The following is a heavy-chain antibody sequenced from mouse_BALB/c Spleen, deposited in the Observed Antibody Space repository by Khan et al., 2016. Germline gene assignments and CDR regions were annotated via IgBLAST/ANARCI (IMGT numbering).Heavy chain of an antibody. J-gene: IGHJ2*01. D-gene: IGHD1-2*01. CDR1: GFSIQDTY. Sequence: VRLQQSGAELVKPGASVKLSCTASGFSIQDTYIHWVRQRPEQGLDWIGRIDPQNDNTKYDPKFQGKATISADTSSNTAYLQLNSLTYADTAVYYCARMDYGAYWGQGTTLTVSS. CDR2: IDPQNDNT. V-gene: IGHV14-3*02. CDR3: ARMDYGAY.